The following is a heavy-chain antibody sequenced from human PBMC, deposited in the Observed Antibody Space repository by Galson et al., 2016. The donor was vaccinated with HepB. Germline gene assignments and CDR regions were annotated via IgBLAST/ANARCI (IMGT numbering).Heavy chain of an antibody. D-gene: IGHD3-3*01. J-gene: IGHJ6*02. CDR1: EFTFSSYV. V-gene: IGHV3-23*01. CDR2: ISGNGGST. Sequence: SLRLSCADSEFTFSSYVMSWVRQAPGKGLEWVSTISGNGGSTYYADSVKGRFTISRDNSKNTLYLQMNSLRAEDTAVYYCAKEGTIFGAVPYGMDVWGQGTTVTVSS. CDR3: AKEGTIFGAVPYGMDV.